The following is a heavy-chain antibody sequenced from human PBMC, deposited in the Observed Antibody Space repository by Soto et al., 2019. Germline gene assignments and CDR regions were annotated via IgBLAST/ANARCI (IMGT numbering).Heavy chain of an antibody. V-gene: IGHV1-18*01. CDR1: GYTFPSYG. J-gene: IGHJ6*02. D-gene: IGHD3-10*01. CDR2: ISAYNGNT. Sequence: ASVQVSCKASGYTFPSYGISWVRQAPGQGLEWMGWISAYNGNTNYAQKLQGRVTMTTDTSTSTAYMELRSLRSDDTAVYYCARERYYGPGLYYGMDVWGQGTTVTVSS. CDR3: ARERYYGPGLYYGMDV.